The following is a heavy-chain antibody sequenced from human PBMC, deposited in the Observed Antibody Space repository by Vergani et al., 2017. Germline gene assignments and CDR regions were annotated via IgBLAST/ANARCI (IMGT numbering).Heavy chain of an antibody. CDR1: GFTFDDYA. Sequence: EVQLVESGGVVVQPGGSLRLSCAASGFTFDDYAMHWVRQAPGKGLEWVSLISWDGGSTYYADSVKGRFTISRGNSKNSLCLQMNSLRAEDTALYYCAKDFRTGIAVAGPFDDSRQGTLVTVSS. CDR3: AKDFRTGIAVAGPFDD. D-gene: IGHD6-19*01. J-gene: IGHJ4*02. CDR2: ISWDGGST. V-gene: IGHV3-43D*03.